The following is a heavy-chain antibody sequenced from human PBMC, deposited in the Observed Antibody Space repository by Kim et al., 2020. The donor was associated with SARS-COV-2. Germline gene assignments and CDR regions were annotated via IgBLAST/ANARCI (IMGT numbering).Heavy chain of an antibody. Sequence: AQKFQGRVTITADESTSTAYMELSSLRSEDTAVYYCASFVGDGYNSNWIDPWGQGTLVTVSS. CDR3: ASFVGDGYNSNWIDP. J-gene: IGHJ5*02. V-gene: IGHV1-69*01. D-gene: IGHD5-12*01.